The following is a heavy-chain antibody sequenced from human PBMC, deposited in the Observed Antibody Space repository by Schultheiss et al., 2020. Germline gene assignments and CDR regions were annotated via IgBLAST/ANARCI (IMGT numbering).Heavy chain of an antibody. D-gene: IGHD3-22*01. J-gene: IGHJ4*02. Sequence: SVKVSCKASGGTFSSYAISWVRQAPGQGLEWMGGIIPIFGTANYAQKFQGRVTITADESTSTAYMELSSLRSDDTAVYYCAKLYYYDSSGLYYFDYWGQGTLVTVAS. CDR2: IIPIFGTA. CDR1: GGTFSSYA. CDR3: AKLYYYDSSGLYYFDY. V-gene: IGHV1-69*13.